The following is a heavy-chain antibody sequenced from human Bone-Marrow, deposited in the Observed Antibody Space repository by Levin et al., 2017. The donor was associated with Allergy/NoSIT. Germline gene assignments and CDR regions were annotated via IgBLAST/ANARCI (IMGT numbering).Heavy chain of an antibody. CDR2: INSDGSST. J-gene: IGHJ4*02. D-gene: IGHD6-13*01. Sequence: ASVKVSCAASGFTFSSYWMHWVRQAPGKGLVWVSRINSDGSSTSYADSVKGRFTISRDNAKNTLYLQMNSLRAEDTAVYYCARLDLAAGTGGSDYWGQGTLVTVSS. V-gene: IGHV3-74*01. CDR1: GFTFSSYW. CDR3: ARLDLAAGTGGSDY.